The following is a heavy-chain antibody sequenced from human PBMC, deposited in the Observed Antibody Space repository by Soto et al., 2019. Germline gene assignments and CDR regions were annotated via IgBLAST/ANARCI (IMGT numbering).Heavy chain of an antibody. CDR2: ISAYNGRT. CDR1: GYTFTSYG. Sequence: ASVKVSCKASGYTFTSYGITWVRQAPGQGLEWVGWISAYNGRTNYAQKVQGRVTMTTDTSTNTAYMELRSLRSDDTAVYYCARDPVSALLPRGWFDPWGQGTLVTVSS. J-gene: IGHJ5*02. D-gene: IGHD3-3*01. V-gene: IGHV1-18*04. CDR3: ARDPVSALLPRGWFDP.